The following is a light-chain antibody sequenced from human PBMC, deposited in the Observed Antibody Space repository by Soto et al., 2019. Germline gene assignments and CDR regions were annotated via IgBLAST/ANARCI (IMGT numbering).Light chain of an antibody. CDR3: QQHAHWPLT. CDR2: GAS. V-gene: IGKV3-11*01. Sequence: EIVMAQSPATLSVSPGERATLSCRASQSLSSYLAWYQQKPGQAPRLLIYGASNRATGIPDRFSGSGSGTDFTLTISSLEPEDFAVYYCQQHAHWPLTFGGGTKVDNK. CDR1: QSLSSY. J-gene: IGKJ4*01.